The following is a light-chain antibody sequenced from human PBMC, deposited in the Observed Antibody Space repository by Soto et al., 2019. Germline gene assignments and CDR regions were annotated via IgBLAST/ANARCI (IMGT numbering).Light chain of an antibody. Sequence: EIVLTQSPGTLSLSPGERATLSCRASQSFTSRSLAWYQQRSGQAPRLVIYGASSRASAVPDRFSGSGSGADFTLTISRLEPDDFAVYYCQQYGSSPLTFGGGTKVDIK. J-gene: IGKJ4*01. CDR3: QQYGSSPLT. CDR2: GAS. CDR1: QSFTSRS. V-gene: IGKV3-20*01.